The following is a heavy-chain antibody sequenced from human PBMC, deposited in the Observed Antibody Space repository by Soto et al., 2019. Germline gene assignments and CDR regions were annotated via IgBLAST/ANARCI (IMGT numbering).Heavy chain of an antibody. CDR3: AKDRPRWGYYYYGMDV. CDR2: ISYDGSNK. J-gene: IGHJ6*02. CDR1: GFTFSSYG. V-gene: IGHV3-30*18. D-gene: IGHD3-16*01. Sequence: GCSLRLSCAASGFTFSSYGMHWVRQAPGKGLEWVAVISYDGSNKYYADSVKGRFTISRDNSKNTLYLQMNSLRAEDTAVYYCAKDRPRWGYYYYGMDVWGQGTTVTASS.